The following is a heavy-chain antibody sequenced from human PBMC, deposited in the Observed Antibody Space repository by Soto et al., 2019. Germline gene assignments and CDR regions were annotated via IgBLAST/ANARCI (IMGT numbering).Heavy chain of an antibody. D-gene: IGHD3-16*01. J-gene: IGHJ5*02. CDR3: AREAGAGDVDP. CDR1: GGSISSVNYY. CDR2: IDYSGTA. Sequence: QVQLQESGPGLVKPSQTLSLTCTVFGGSISSVNYYWNWIRQYPGKGMEWIGHIDYSGTAYFNPPLRSRVTISLDTSKNQFSLKLNSVTAADTAVYYWAREAGAGDVDPRSQGTLVTVSS. V-gene: IGHV4-31*03.